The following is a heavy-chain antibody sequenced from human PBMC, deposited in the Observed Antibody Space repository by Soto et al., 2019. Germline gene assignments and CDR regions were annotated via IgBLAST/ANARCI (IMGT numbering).Heavy chain of an antibody. CDR2: ISGSGCST. Sequence: GGSLRLSCAASGFTFSSYAMSWVRQAPGKGQVLVLSISGSGCSTYYADSLKGRFTIFRDNSMNTLYLQMNSLRAEDTAVYYCAKDSGWPTGEDFGPPGFDYWGQGTLVTVSS. D-gene: IGHD3-16*01. CDR3: AKDSGWPTGEDFGPPGFDY. V-gene: IGHV3-23*01. CDR1: GFTFSSYA. J-gene: IGHJ4*02.